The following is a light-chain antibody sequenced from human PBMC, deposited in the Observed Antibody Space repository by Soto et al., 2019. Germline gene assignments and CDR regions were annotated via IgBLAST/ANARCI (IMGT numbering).Light chain of an antibody. Sequence: QSALTQPASVSGSPGQSITISCTGTSSDVGGYNYVSWYQQYPGKAPKVMIYEVTNRPSGVSNRFSGSKSGNTASLTISGLQAEDEADYYCSSYTSSNTLEVFGVGTKVTVL. CDR1: SSDVGGYNY. J-gene: IGLJ1*01. V-gene: IGLV2-14*01. CDR2: EVT. CDR3: SSYTSSNTLEV.